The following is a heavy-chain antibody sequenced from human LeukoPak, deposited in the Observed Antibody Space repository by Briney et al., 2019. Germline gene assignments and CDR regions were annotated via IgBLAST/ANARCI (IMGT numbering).Heavy chain of an antibody. D-gene: IGHD4-23*01. Sequence: GASVKVSCKASGGTFSSYAISWVRQAPGQGLERMGGIIPIFGTANYAQKFQGRVTITADESTSTAYMELSSLRSEDTAVYYCAREVVNHLIGYWGQGTLVTVSS. CDR3: AREVVNHLIGY. CDR1: GGTFSSYA. CDR2: IIPIFGTA. V-gene: IGHV1-69*13. J-gene: IGHJ4*02.